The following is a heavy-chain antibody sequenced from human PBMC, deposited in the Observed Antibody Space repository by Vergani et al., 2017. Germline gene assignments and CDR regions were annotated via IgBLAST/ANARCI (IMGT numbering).Heavy chain of an antibody. J-gene: IGHJ6*02. V-gene: IGHV4-39*07. Sequence: QLQLQESGPGLVKPSETLSLTCTVSGGSISSSSYYWGWIRHPPGKGLEWIGSIYYSGSPYYNPSLKSRVTISVDTSKNQFSLKLSSVTAADTAVYYCARGAAYYYYGMDVWGQGTTVTVSS. CDR3: ARGAAYYYYGMDV. CDR2: IYYSGSP. CDR1: GGSISSSSYY.